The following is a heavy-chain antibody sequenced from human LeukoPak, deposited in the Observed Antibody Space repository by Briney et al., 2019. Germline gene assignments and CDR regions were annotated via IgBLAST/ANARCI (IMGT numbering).Heavy chain of an antibody. CDR2: ISYSGGT. J-gene: IGHJ5*02. CDR1: XXSXXNNNHY. V-gene: IGHV4-39*01. D-gene: IGHD3-10*01. CDR3: ARHYGP. Sequence: LSLXXXVSXXSXXNNNHYWGWTRXPPGKGLEWIGSISYSGGTAYNPSLRSRVTISVDTSKNQFSLKLNSVTAADTAVYYCARHYGPWGQGTLVTVSS.